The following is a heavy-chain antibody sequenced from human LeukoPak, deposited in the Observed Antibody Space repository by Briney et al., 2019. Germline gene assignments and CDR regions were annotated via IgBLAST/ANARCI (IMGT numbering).Heavy chain of an antibody. CDR2: ISGSGGST. J-gene: IGHJ4*02. CDR1: GFTFSSYA. V-gene: IGHV3-23*01. Sequence: GGSLRLSCAASGFTFSSYAMSWVRQAPGKGLEWVSAISGSGGSTYYADSVKGRFTISRDNSKNTLYLQMNSLRAEDTAVYYCAKGGNDFWSGYERYFDYWGQGTLVTVSS. D-gene: IGHD3-3*01. CDR3: AKGGNDFWSGYERYFDY.